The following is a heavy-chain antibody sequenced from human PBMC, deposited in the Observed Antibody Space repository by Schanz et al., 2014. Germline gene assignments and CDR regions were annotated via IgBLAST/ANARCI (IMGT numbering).Heavy chain of an antibody. J-gene: IGHJ3*01. CDR2: INPSVGNT. D-gene: IGHD3-10*01. CDR3: ATNSPFRMVRGSNAFDA. Sequence: QVQLVQSGAEVKKPGASVKVSCKASGYTFTSYYIHWFRQAPGQGLEWMGLINPSVGNTNYAQKFRGRVTMTRDTSTSTVYMELSSLRSEDTAVYFCATNSPFRMVRGSNAFDAWGQGTMVTVSS. V-gene: IGHV1-46*03. CDR1: GYTFTSYY.